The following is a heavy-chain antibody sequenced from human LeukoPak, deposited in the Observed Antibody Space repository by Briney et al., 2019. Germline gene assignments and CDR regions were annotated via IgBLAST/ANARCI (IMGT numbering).Heavy chain of an antibody. J-gene: IGHJ3*02. Sequence: GGSLRLSCAASGFTFSSYAMTWVRQAPGKGLEWVSAISGSGGSTYYADSVKGRFTISRDNSKNTLYLQMNSLRAEDTAIYYCAKDDRSGGDSFDIWGQGTMVTVSS. CDR3: AKDDRSGGDSFDI. CDR2: ISGSGGST. D-gene: IGHD2-15*01. V-gene: IGHV3-23*01. CDR1: GFTFSSYA.